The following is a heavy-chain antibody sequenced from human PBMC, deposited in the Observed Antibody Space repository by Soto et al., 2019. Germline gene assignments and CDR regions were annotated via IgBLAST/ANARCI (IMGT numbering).Heavy chain of an antibody. D-gene: IGHD3-10*01. Sequence: ASVKVSCKVSGYTLTELSMHWVRQAPGKGLEWMGGFDPEDGETIYAQKYQGRVTMTEDTSTDTAYMELSSLRSEDTAVYYCATWWFGEHRFTPRPQLDDYWGQGTLVTVSS. V-gene: IGHV1-24*01. CDR2: FDPEDGET. CDR3: ATWWFGEHRFTPRPQLDDY. CDR1: GYTLTELS. J-gene: IGHJ4*02.